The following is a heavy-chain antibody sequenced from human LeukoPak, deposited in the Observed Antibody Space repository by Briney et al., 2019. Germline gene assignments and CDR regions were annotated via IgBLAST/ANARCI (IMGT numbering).Heavy chain of an antibody. CDR2: ISSSGSTI. Sequence: GGSLRLSCAASGFTFGSYEMNWVRQAPGKGLEWVSYISSSGSTIYYADSVKGRFTISRDDAKNSLYLQMNSLRAEDTAVYYCARPYYYDSSGYRSWGQGTLVTVSS. CDR3: ARPYYYDSSGYRS. V-gene: IGHV3-48*03. D-gene: IGHD3-22*01. CDR1: GFTFGSYE. J-gene: IGHJ5*02.